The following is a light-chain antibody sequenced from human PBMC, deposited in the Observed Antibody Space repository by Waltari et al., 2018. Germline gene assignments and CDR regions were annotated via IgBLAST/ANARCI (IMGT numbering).Light chain of an antibody. Sequence: QSVLTQPPSVSGAPGPRVSISCNGSSSNIGAGYGVPWYQHLPGAAPSLFIYETNNRPSGVPDRFSGSKSGTSASLAITGLQPEDEADYYCQSFDSNLTVVVFGGGTKLTVL. CDR1: SSNIGAGYG. CDR2: ETN. J-gene: IGLJ2*01. V-gene: IGLV1-40*01. CDR3: QSFDSNLTVVV.